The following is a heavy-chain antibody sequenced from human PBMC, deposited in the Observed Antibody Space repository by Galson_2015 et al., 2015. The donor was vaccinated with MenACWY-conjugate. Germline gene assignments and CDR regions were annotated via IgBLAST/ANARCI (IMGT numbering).Heavy chain of an antibody. CDR2: IGKSGSPI. Sequence: SLRLSCAASGFTFTGYEFNWVRQAPGKGLEWLSYIGKSGSPIYYADSVKGRFTISRDNTKKSLFLQMDSLRAGDTGVYYCARVGTWIHQYFYYMDVWGKGTTVTVSS. V-gene: IGHV3-48*03. CDR1: GFTFTGYE. D-gene: IGHD5-18*01. J-gene: IGHJ6*03. CDR3: ARVGTWIHQYFYYMDV.